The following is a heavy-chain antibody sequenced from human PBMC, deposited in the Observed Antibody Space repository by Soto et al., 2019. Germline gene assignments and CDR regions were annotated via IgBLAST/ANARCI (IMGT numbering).Heavy chain of an antibody. V-gene: IGHV4-59*01. CDR2: MYNTGST. Sequence: QVQLQESGPGLVKPSETLSLTCTVSGGSISRYYWSWIRQPPGKGLEWIGYMYNTGSTVYNPSFKSRVSISVDTSTNQFSLKLNSVTAADTAVYYCARDLWGYCGTDCYPLDVWVQGTTVTVSS. D-gene: IGHD2-21*02. CDR1: GGSISRYY. J-gene: IGHJ6*02. CDR3: ARDLWGYCGTDCYPLDV.